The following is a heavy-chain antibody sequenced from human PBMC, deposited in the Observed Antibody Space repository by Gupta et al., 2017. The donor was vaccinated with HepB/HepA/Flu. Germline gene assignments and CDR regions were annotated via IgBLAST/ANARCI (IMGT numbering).Heavy chain of an antibody. J-gene: IGHJ6*02. CDR3: ASPIQYYYDSSGPMLGMDV. CDR2: INPSGGST. Sequence: QVQLVQSGAEVKKPGASAKVSCKASGYTFTSYYMHWVRQAPGQGLEWMGIINPSGGSTSYAQKFQGRVTMTRDTSTSTVYMELSSLRSEDTAVYYCASPIQYYYDSSGPMLGMDVWGQGTTVTVSS. V-gene: IGHV1-46*01. CDR1: GYTFTSYY. D-gene: IGHD3-22*01.